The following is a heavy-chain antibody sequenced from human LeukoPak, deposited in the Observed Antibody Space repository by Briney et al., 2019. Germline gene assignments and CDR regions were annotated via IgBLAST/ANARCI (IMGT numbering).Heavy chain of an antibody. J-gene: IGHJ5*02. Sequence: EASVKVSCKASGYPFTAYYLHWVRQAPGQGLEWMGWINPSSGGTNYAQNFQGRVTLTRDTSITTAYMELSSLTSADTAVYYCAREKQLICDVGFDRWGQGTLVTVSS. CDR3: AREKQLICDVGFDR. CDR1: GYPFTAYY. CDR2: INPSSGGT. D-gene: IGHD2-2*01. V-gene: IGHV1-2*02.